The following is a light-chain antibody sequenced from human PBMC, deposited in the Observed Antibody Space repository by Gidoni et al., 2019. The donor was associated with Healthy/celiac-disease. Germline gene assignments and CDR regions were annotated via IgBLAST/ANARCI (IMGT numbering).Light chain of an antibody. CDR2: GNS. CDR3: QSYDSSLSGV. Sequence: QSAPTQPPSASGAPGQRVTISCTGSSSNIGSGYDVHWYQQLPGTAPKLLIYGNSNRPSGVPDRFSGSESGTSASLAITGLRSEYEADYYCQSYDSSLSGVFGGGTKLTVL. J-gene: IGLJ3*02. V-gene: IGLV1-40*01. CDR1: SSNIGSGYD.